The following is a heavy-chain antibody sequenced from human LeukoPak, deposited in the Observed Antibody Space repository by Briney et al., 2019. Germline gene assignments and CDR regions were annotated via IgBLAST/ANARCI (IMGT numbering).Heavy chain of an antibody. CDR2: IYYSGST. Sequence: SETLSLTCTVSGGSISSSSYYWGWIRQPPGKGLEWIGSIYYSGSTYYNPSLKSRVTISVDTSKNQFSLKLSSVTAADTAVYYCDYYDSSGYYYKDYWGQGTLVTVSS. D-gene: IGHD3-22*01. CDR1: GGSISSSSYY. CDR3: DYYDSSGYYYKDY. J-gene: IGHJ4*02. V-gene: IGHV4-39*07.